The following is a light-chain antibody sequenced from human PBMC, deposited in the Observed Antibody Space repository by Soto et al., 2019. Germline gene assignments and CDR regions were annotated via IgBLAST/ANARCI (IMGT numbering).Light chain of an antibody. CDR1: QGIRNF. J-gene: IGKJ3*01. CDR2: ASS. CDR3: QKYSSVPF. V-gene: IGKV1-27*01. Sequence: DIQMTQSPTSLSASVGARVTITCRASQGIRNFVAWYQQKPGKAPKLLLYASSTLQSGVPSRCSGSGSGTDFTLTINSLQPEDVATYYYQKYSSVPFFGRGTKVEIK.